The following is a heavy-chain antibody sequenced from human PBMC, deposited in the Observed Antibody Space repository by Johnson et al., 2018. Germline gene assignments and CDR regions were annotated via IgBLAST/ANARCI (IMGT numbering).Heavy chain of an antibody. J-gene: IGHJ6*03. CDR3: AKDIEWEPDYYYYYMDF. Sequence: VQLVESGGGLVQPGRSLRLSCIGSGFTFGDYAMTWFRQAPGKGLEWVGFTRAEAYGGPTEYAASVKGRFTLSRDDSKSFALLQMNSLKTEDTGVYYCAKDIEWEPDYYYYYMDFWGKGTTVTVSS. D-gene: IGHD1-26*01. V-gene: IGHV3-49*03. CDR2: TRAEAYGGPT. CDR1: GFTFGDYA.